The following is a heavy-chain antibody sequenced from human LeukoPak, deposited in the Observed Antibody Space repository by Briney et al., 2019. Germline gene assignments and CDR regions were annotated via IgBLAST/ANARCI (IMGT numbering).Heavy chain of an antibody. CDR3: ARATQAFDI. CDR2: IKVDGSEK. Sequence: GGSLRLSCAVSGFTFSRYWMTWVRQAPGKGLEWVANIKVDGSEKYYVDAVKGRFTISRDNSKNTLYLQMNSLRAEDTAVYYCARATQAFDIWGQGTMVTVSS. CDR1: GFTFSRYW. V-gene: IGHV3-7*03. J-gene: IGHJ3*02.